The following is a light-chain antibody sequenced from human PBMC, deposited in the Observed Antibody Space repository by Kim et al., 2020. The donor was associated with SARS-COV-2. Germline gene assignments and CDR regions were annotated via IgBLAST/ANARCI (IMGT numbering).Light chain of an antibody. CDR1: QSVSSN. CDR2: GAS. CDR3: KQYNNWPPT. Sequence: VSPGERATRSCRASQSVSSNLAWYQQKPGQAPRLLIYGASTRATGIPARFSGSGSGTEFTLTISSLQSEDFAVYYCKQYNNWPPTFGQGTKVDIK. J-gene: IGKJ1*01. V-gene: IGKV3-15*01.